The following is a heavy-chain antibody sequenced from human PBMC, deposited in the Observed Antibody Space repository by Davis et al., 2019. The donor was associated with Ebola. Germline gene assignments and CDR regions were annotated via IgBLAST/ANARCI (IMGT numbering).Heavy chain of an antibody. CDR2: MNPNSANT. V-gene: IGHV1-8*02. CDR1: GYTFTGYY. D-gene: IGHD5-12*01. CDR3: ARGRKVAKMGSWFDP. Sequence: ASVKVSCKASGYTFTGYYMHWVRQAPGQGLEWIGWMNPNSANTGYGQKFQGRVTMTRNTSISTAYMELSSLTSEDTAVYYCARGRKVAKMGSWFDPWGQGTLVTVSS. J-gene: IGHJ5*02.